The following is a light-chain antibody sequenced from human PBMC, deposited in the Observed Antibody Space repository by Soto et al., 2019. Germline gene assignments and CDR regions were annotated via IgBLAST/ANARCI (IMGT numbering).Light chain of an antibody. CDR3: FSHRSGDSHV. Sequence: QSALTQPASVSGSPGQSITISRTGTSSDIGAYNYVSWYQQYPGKAPKLMIYGVTNRPSGVSNRFSGSKTGNTASLTISGLQAEDEADYYCFSHRSGDSHVFGTGTKSPS. CDR2: GVT. J-gene: IGLJ1*01. CDR1: SSDIGAYNY. V-gene: IGLV2-14*01.